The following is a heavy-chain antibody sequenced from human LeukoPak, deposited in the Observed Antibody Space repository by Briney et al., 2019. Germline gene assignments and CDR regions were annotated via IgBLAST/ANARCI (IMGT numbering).Heavy chain of an antibody. V-gene: IGHV4-38-2*01. Sequence: SETLSLTCAVSGYSINSGYYWGWIRQPPGKGLEWINDIHHSGSTHYNPSLKSRVTISVDTSKNQFSLKLSSVTAADTAVYYCARVGVGYGDYDGTSDYWGQGTLVTVSS. CDR3: ARVGVGYGDYDGTSDY. J-gene: IGHJ4*02. CDR1: GYSINSGYY. D-gene: IGHD4-17*01. CDR2: IHHSGST.